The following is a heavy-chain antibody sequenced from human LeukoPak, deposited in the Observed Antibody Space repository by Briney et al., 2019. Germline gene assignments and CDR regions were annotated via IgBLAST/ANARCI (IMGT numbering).Heavy chain of an antibody. Sequence: GGSLRLSCAASGFTFSSYSMNWVRQAPGKGLEWVSYISSSSSTIYYADSVKGRFTISRDNAKNSLYLQMNSLRAEDTAVYYCARDKGPGDLGYWGQGTLVTVSS. J-gene: IGHJ4*02. CDR3: ARDKGPGDLGY. V-gene: IGHV3-48*04. CDR1: GFTFSSYS. D-gene: IGHD7-27*01. CDR2: ISSSSSTI.